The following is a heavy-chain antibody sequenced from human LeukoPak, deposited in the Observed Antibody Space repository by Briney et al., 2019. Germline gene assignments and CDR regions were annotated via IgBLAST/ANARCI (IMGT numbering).Heavy chain of an antibody. V-gene: IGHV4-38-2*02. CDR1: GYSISTGYY. CDR2: IYHSGST. J-gene: IGHJ6*03. D-gene: IGHD2-8*01. CDR3: VRSNGNNHYMDV. Sequence: SETLSLTCTVSGYSISTGYYWGWIRQPPGQGLEWIGSIYHSGSTYSNPSLKSRVTISVDTSKNQFSLNLSSVTAADTAVYYCVRSNGNNHYMDVWGKGTPVTVSS.